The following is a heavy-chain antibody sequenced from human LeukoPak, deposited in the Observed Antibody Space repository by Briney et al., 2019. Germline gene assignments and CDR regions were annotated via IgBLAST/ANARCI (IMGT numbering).Heavy chain of an antibody. CDR1: GFILNLYA. CDR3: VRDFYCSGGSCPLFDN. V-gene: IGHV3-23*01. D-gene: IGHD2-15*01. CDR2: ITDNGANT. J-gene: IGHJ4*02. Sequence: PGGSLRLSCAASGFILNLYAMSWVRQVPGKGLEWVSGITDNGANTYYAESVKGRFTISRDNSANTLYLRMHSLRAEDTAVYYCVRDFYCSGGSCPLFDNWGQGTLVTVSS.